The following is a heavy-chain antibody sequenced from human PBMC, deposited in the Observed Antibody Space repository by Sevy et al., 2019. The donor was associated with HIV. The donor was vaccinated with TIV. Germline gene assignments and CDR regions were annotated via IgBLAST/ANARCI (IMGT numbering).Heavy chain of an antibody. Sequence: GGSLRLSCVVSGLTFSSDSMNWVRQAPGKGLEWLAYISSSSRTISYGDSVEGRFTISRDNDKKSVFLQMNNLRDEDSATYYCARDVDTPFVRSFDSWGQGTLVTVSS. D-gene: IGHD5-18*01. V-gene: IGHV3-48*02. CDR1: GLTFSSDS. J-gene: IGHJ4*02. CDR2: ISSSSRTI. CDR3: ARDVDTPFVRSFDS.